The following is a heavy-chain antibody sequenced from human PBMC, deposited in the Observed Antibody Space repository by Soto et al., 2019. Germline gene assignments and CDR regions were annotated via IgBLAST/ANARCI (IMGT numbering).Heavy chain of an antibody. CDR2: IKSKTDGGTT. CDR3: TTDRMVTVTRYYYYYGMDV. J-gene: IGHJ6*02. CDR1: GFTFSNAW. V-gene: IGHV3-15*07. Sequence: GGSLRLSCAASGFTFSNAWMNWVRQAPGKGLEWVGRIKSKTDGGTTDYAAPVKGRFTISRDDSKNTLYLQMNSLKTEDTAVYYCTTDRMVTVTRYYYYYGMDVWGQGTTVTVSS. D-gene: IGHD2-15*01.